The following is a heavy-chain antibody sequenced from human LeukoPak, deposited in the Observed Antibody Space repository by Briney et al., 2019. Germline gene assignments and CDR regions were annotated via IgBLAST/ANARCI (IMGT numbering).Heavy chain of an antibody. CDR2: TSYDGSKK. V-gene: IGHV3-30*04. Sequence: GRSLRLSCADSGFTFRSYAMHWVRQAPGKGLEWVAVTSYDGSKKYYADSVKGRFTISRDNSKNMLYLQMSSLRVEDTAVYYCARGNYDILTGSAFDYWGQGTLVTVSS. J-gene: IGHJ4*02. D-gene: IGHD3-9*01. CDR3: ARGNYDILTGSAFDY. CDR1: GFTFRSYA.